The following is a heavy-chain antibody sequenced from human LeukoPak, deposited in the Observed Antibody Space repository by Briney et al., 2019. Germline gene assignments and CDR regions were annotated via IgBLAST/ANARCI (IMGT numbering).Heavy chain of an antibody. Sequence: SETLSLTCAVYGGSFSGYYWSWIRQPPGKGLEWIGEINHSGSTNYNPSLKSRVTISVDTSKNQFSLKLSSVTAADTAVYYRARDRYYYGSGSYYNVGYYFDYWGQGTLVTVSS. CDR1: GGSFSGYY. CDR3: ARDRYYYGSGSYYNVGYYFDY. J-gene: IGHJ4*02. D-gene: IGHD3-10*01. CDR2: INHSGST. V-gene: IGHV4-34*01.